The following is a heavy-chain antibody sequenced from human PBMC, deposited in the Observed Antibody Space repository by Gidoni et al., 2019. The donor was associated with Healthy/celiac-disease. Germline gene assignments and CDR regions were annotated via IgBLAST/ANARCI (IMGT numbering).Heavy chain of an antibody. CDR2: INHSGST. Sequence: QVQLQQWCAGLLKPSETLSLTCAVYGGSFSGDYWSWIRQPPGKGLEWIGEINHSGSTNYNPSLKSRVTISVDTSKNQFSLKLSSVTAADTAVYYCARGQRYGGNSGSLDYWGQGTLVTVSS. D-gene: IGHD2-21*02. CDR1: GGSFSGDY. J-gene: IGHJ4*02. V-gene: IGHV4-34*01. CDR3: ARGQRYGGNSGSLDY.